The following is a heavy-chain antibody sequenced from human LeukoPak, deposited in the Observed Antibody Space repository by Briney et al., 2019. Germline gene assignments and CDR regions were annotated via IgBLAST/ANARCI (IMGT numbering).Heavy chain of an antibody. CDR1: GFTFSSYD. J-gene: IGHJ4*02. Sequence: GGSLRLSCAASGFTFSSYDMSWVREAPGKGLEWVSAISYSGGSTYYADSVKGRFTISRDNSKNMLYLQMNNLRAEDTAVYYCAKKMASNSPLFDSWGQGTLVTVSS. V-gene: IGHV3-23*01. CDR2: ISYSGGST. D-gene: IGHD5-24*01. CDR3: AKKMASNSPLFDS.